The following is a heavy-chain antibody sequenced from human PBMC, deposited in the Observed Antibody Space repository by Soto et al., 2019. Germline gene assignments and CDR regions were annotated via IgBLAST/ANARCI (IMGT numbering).Heavy chain of an antibody. CDR3: ASVKSDFGELLYFEY. V-gene: IGHV1-69*13. J-gene: IGHJ4*02. CDR1: GCTFSSYA. D-gene: IGHD3-10*01. CDR2: IIPIFGTA. Sequence: SVKVSCKASGCTFSSYAISWARQAPGQGLEWMGGIIPIFGTANYAQKFQGRVTITADESTGTAYMELSSLRSEDTAVYYCASVKSDFGELLYFEYWGQGTLVTVSS.